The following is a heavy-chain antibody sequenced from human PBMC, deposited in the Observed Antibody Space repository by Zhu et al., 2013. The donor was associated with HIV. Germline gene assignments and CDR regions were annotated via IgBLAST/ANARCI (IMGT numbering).Heavy chain of an antibody. J-gene: IGHJ5*02. V-gene: IGHV1-2*02. CDR1: GYTFTGYY. CDR3: ARDLMVRGVITRQSWFDP. CDR2: INPNSGGT. Sequence: QVQLVQSGAEVKKPGASVKVSCKASGYTFTGYYMHWVRQAPGQGLEWMGWINPNSGGTNYAQKFQGRVTMTRDTSISTAYMELSRLRSDDTAVYYCARDLMVRGVITRQSWFDPWGQGTLVTVSS. D-gene: IGHD3-10*01.